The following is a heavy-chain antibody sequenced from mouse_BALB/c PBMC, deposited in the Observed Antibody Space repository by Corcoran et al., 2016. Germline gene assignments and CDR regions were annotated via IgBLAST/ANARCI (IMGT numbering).Heavy chain of an antibody. CDR3: ANWDWYFDV. J-gene: IGHJ1*01. Sequence: EVQLQQSGAELVKPGASVKLSCTASGFNIKDTYMHWVKQRPEQGLEWIGRIDPANGNTKYDPKFQGKATITADTSSNTAYLQPSSLTSEDTAVYYCANWDWYFDVLGAGTTVTVSS. V-gene: IGHV14-3*02. CDR1: GFNIKDTY. D-gene: IGHD4-1*01. CDR2: IDPANGNT.